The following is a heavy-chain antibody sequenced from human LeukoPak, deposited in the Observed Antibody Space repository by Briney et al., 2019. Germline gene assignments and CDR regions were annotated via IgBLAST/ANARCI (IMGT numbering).Heavy chain of an antibody. CDR2: ISGSGGST. CDR3: AKGTVVGYYYYYYMDV. CDR1: GGSFSGYY. Sequence: ETLSLTCAVYGGSFSGYYWSWVRQAPGQGLEWVSAISGSGGSTYYADSVKGRFTISRDNSKNTLYLQMNSLRAEDTAVYYCAKGTVVGYYYYYYMDVWGKGTTVTVSS. J-gene: IGHJ6*03. V-gene: IGHV3-23*01. D-gene: IGHD4-23*01.